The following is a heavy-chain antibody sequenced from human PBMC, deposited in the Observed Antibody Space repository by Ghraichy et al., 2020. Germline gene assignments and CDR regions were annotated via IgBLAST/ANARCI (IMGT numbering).Heavy chain of an antibody. CDR3: ARMEDYGMDV. D-gene: IGHD3-3*01. V-gene: IGHV4-38-2*01. CDR2: IYHSGST. J-gene: IGHJ6*02. CDR1: GYSISSGYY. Sequence: SETLSLTCAVSGYSISSGYYWCWIRQPPGKGLVCIGSIYHSGSTYYNPSLKSRVTISVDTSKNQFSLKLSSVTAAETAVYYCARMEDYGMDVWGQGTTVTVFS.